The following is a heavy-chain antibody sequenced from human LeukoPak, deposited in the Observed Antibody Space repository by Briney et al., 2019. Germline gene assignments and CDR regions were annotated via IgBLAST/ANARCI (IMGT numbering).Heavy chain of an antibody. Sequence: GGSLRLSCAASGFTFSSYWMHWVRQAPGKGLVWVSRINNDGSSTTYADSVKGRFTISRDNSKNTLYLQMNSLRAEDTAVYYCARHMITFGGVIAHDAFDIWGQGTMVTVSS. D-gene: IGHD3-16*02. CDR1: GFTFSSYW. CDR3: ARHMITFGGVIAHDAFDI. CDR2: INNDGSST. V-gene: IGHV3-74*01. J-gene: IGHJ3*02.